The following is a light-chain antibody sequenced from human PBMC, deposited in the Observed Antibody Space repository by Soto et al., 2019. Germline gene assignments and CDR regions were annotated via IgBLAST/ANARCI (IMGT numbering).Light chain of an antibody. V-gene: IGLV4-69*01. CDR2: LNSDGSH. Sequence: QPVLTQSPSASASLGASVKLTCTLSSGHSSYAIAWLQQQPEKGPRYLMKLNSDGSHRKGDGIPDHFSGSSSGAERDLTISSLQAEDEADYYCQTWGSGHWVFGGGTKLTVL. CDR3: QTWGSGHWV. CDR1: SGHSSYA. J-gene: IGLJ3*02.